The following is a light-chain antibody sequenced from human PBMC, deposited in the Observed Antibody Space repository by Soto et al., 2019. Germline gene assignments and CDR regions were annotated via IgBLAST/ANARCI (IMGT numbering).Light chain of an antibody. J-gene: IGKJ4*01. CDR1: QDIRNA. V-gene: IGKV1-17*01. CDR3: LQHDNYPPLT. CDR2: GAS. Sequence: DIQMTQSPSSLSASVGDRVTITCRASQDIRNALAWYQQKPGKAPKRLIYGASSLQSGVPSRFSGSASGTEFTLTISSLQPEDFANYYCLQHDNYPPLTLGGGTKVDIK.